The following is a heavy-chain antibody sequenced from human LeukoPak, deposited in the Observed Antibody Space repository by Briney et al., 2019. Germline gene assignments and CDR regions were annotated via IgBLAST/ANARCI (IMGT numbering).Heavy chain of an antibody. V-gene: IGHV1-69*13. CDR1: GGTFSSYA. CDR3: ARIRDGYNSYFFYGMDV. D-gene: IGHD5-24*01. Sequence: SVKVSCEASGGTFSSYAISWVRQAPGQGLEWMGGIIALFGTANYAQKFQGRLTITADESTSTVYMELSSLRSEDTAVYYCARIRDGYNSYFFYGMDVWGQGTTVTVSS. J-gene: IGHJ6*02. CDR2: IIALFGTA.